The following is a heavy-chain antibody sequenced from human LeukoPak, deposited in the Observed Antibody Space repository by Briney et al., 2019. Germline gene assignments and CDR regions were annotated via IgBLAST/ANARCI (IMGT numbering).Heavy chain of an antibody. V-gene: IGHV1-69*13. CDR2: IIPIFGTA. D-gene: IGHD2-15*01. J-gene: IGHJ6*02. CDR1: GGTFSSYA. Sequence: SVKVSCKASGGTFSSYAISWVRQAPGQGLEWMGGIIPIFGTANYAQKFQGRATITADESTSTAYMELSSLRSEDTAVYYCASPGYYSGGSCYQIEFYYYYGMDVWGQGTTVTVSS. CDR3: ASPGYYSGGSCYQIEFYYYYGMDV.